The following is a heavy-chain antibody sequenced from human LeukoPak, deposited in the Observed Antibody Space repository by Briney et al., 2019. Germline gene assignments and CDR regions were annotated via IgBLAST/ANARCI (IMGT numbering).Heavy chain of an antibody. CDR3: AKDMIYGSGSSSKWRFDI. Sequence: GGSLRLSCAASGFTFNIYAMTWVRQAPGKGLEWVSLISDSGSKTYYAGSVKGRFTVSRDNFKSTLYLQMNSLRAEDTAIYYCAKDMIYGSGSSSKWRFDIWGQGTMVTVSS. CDR1: GFTFNIYA. CDR2: ISDSGSKT. D-gene: IGHD3-10*01. V-gene: IGHV3-23*01. J-gene: IGHJ3*02.